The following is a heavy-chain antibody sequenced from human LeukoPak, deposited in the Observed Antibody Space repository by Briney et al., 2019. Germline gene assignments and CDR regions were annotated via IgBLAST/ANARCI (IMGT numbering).Heavy chain of an antibody. CDR1: GGSISSYY. CDR2: LFHSGNT. Sequence: PSETLSLTCTVSGGSISSYYWSWIRQPPGKGLEWVGSLFHSGNTNYNPSLESRVTISLDTSRNRVSLKLSSVTAADTAVYYCARGSSPFDYWGQGNLVTVSS. V-gene: IGHV4-59*08. J-gene: IGHJ4*02. CDR3: ARGSSPFDY.